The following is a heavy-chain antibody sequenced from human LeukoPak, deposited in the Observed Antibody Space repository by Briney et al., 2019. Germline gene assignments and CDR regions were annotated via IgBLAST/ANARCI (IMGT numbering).Heavy chain of an antibody. J-gene: IGHJ4*02. CDR1: GFTFSSYT. V-gene: IGHV3-30*04. CDR3: AGLHAAYYRIWG. CDR2: ISDDGTKS. Sequence: GGSLRLSCAASGFTFSSYTIHWVRQAPGEGLEWVAVISDDGTKSYYTDSVQGRFTISRDNSRNTLYLQMTSLRREDTAVYYCAGLHAAYYRIWGWGQGTLVTVSS. D-gene: IGHD3-3*02.